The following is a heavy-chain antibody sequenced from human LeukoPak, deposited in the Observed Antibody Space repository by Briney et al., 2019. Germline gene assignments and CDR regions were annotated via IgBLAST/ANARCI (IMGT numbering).Heavy chain of an antibody. CDR1: GFTFSSYG. Sequence: PGGSLRLSCAASGFTFSSYGMHWVRQAPGKGLEWVAVISYDGSNKYYADSVKGRFTIPRDNSKNTLYLQMNSLRAEDTAVYYCAKDGMAFDYWGQGTLVTVSS. CDR3: AKDGMAFDY. J-gene: IGHJ4*02. V-gene: IGHV3-30*18. D-gene: IGHD5-24*01. CDR2: ISYDGSNK.